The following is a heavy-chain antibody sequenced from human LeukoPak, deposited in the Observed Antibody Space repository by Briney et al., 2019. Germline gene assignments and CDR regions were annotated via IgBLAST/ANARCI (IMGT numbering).Heavy chain of an antibody. CDR2: ISGSSGRT. CDR1: GITFSTYA. J-gene: IGHJ4*02. CDR3: AKEWDIVTTFDY. V-gene: IGHV3-23*01. Sequence: GGSLRLSCAASGITFSTYAMSWVRQAPGKGLEWVSAISGSSGRTYYADSVKGRFTISRDNSKNTLYLQMNSVRAEDTAVYYCAKEWDIVTTFDYWGRGTLVTVSS. D-gene: IGHD5-12*01.